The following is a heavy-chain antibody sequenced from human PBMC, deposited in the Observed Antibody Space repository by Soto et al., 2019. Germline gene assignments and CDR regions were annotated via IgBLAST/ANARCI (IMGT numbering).Heavy chain of an antibody. CDR2: IYPGDSDT. CDR1: GYSFTSYW. CDR3: ARHCGDCSSTSCYFDYYYYGMDV. Sequence: GESLKISCKGSGYSFTSYWIGWVRQMPGKGLEWMGIIYPGDSDTRYSPSFQGQVTISADKSISTAYLQWSSLKASDTAMYYCARHCGDCSSTSCYFDYYYYGMDVWGQGTTVTVSS. V-gene: IGHV5-51*01. D-gene: IGHD2-2*01. J-gene: IGHJ6*02.